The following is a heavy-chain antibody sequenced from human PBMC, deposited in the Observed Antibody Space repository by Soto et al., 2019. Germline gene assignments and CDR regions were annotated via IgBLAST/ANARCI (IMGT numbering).Heavy chain of an antibody. Sequence: SETLCLTWTVFGGSISSGGYYWSWIRQHPGKGLEWIGYIYYSGSTYYNPSLKSRVTISVDTSKNQFSLKLSSVTAADTAVYYCARDLWSGLRGPYYYYGMDVWGQGTTVTVSS. V-gene: IGHV4-31*02. J-gene: IGHJ6*02. CDR1: GGSISSGGYY. D-gene: IGHD3-3*01. CDR2: IYYSGST. CDR3: ARDLWSGLRGPYYYYGMDV.